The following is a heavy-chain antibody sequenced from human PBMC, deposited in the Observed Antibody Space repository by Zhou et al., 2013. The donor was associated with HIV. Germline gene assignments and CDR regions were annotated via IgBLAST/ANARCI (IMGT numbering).Heavy chain of an antibody. CDR3: ARALSARWGGGGFYYMDV. CDR1: GATFSSYA. CDR2: IIPMFGTA. J-gene: IGHJ6*03. Sequence: QVHLVQSGSEVTKPGSSVKVSCKASGATFSSYAVSWVRQAPGQGLEWMGGIIPMFGTANYAQKFQGRVTMTTDESTSTAYMELRSLRSDDTAVYYCARALSARWGGGGFYYMDVWGKGTAVTVSS. D-gene: IGHD6-25*01. V-gene: IGHV1-69*05.